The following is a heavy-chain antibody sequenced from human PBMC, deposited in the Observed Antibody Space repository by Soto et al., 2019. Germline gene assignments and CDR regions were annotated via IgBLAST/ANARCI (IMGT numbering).Heavy chain of an antibody. CDR2: ISSKNGNT. J-gene: IGHJ4*02. CDR1: GYTFSDYG. V-gene: IGHV1-18*01. Sequence: QVQLVQSGADVKKPGASVKVSCKASGYTFSDYGVSWVRQAPGQGLEWMGWISSKNGNTNFAQKFRGRVTMTTDPSTSTVYMELRSLRPDDTAVYYCAREPTVTPPDYWGQGTLVTVS. CDR3: AREPTVTPPDY. D-gene: IGHD2-21*02.